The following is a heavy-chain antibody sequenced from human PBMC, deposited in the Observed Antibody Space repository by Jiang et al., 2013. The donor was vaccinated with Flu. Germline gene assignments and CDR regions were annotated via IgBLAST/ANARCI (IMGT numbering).Heavy chain of an antibody. J-gene: IGHJ4*02. CDR1: GFTFDDYA. D-gene: IGHD3-16*01. Sequence: RLSCAASGFTFDDYAMHWVRQAPGKGLEWVSLISGDGGSTYYADSVKGRFTISRDNSKNSLYLQMNSLRTEDTALYYCAKDIPDLDWFGGYNYWGQGTLVTVSS. CDR3: AKDIPDLDWFGGYNY. CDR2: ISGDGGST. V-gene: IGHV3-43*02.